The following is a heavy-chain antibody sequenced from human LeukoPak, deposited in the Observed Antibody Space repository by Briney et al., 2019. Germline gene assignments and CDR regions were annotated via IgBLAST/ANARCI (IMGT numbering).Heavy chain of an antibody. CDR3: AKETYYYDSSGYGHPRAFDY. V-gene: IGHV3-30-3*01. Sequence: GGSLRLSCAASGFTFSSYAMHWVRQAPGKGLEWVGVISYDGSNKYYADSVKGRFTISRDNSENTLYLQQHSLRAADTAVYYCAKETYYYDSSGYGHPRAFDYWGQGTLVTVSS. CDR2: ISYDGSNK. CDR1: GFTFSSYA. D-gene: IGHD3-22*01. J-gene: IGHJ4*02.